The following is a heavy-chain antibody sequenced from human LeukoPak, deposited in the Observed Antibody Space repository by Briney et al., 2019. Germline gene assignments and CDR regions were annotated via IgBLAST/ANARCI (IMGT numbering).Heavy chain of an antibody. V-gene: IGHV3-11*01. CDR3: ARGVGGMTTEYYFDY. Sequence: GGSLRLSCAASGFTFSDFSMSWIRQAPGKGLEWVSYISRSGDIIYYADSVKGRFTISRDNAKNSVYLQMNSLRAEDTAVYYCARGVGGMTTEYYFDYWGQGTLVTVSS. CDR1: GFTFSDFS. J-gene: IGHJ4*02. D-gene: IGHD4-11*01. CDR2: ISRSGDII.